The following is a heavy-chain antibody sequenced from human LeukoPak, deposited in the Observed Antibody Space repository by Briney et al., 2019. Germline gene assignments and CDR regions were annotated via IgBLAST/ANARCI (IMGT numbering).Heavy chain of an antibody. V-gene: IGHV4-30-4*01. J-gene: IGHJ5*02. D-gene: IGHD4-17*01. CDR1: GGSISSGDYY. Sequence: SETLSLTCTVSGGSISSGDYYWSWIRQPPGKGLEWIGYIYYSGSTHYNPSLKSRVTISVDTSKNQFSLKLSSVTAADTAVYYCARGGGDYDHWFDPWGQGTLVTVSS. CDR2: IYYSGST. CDR3: ARGGGDYDHWFDP.